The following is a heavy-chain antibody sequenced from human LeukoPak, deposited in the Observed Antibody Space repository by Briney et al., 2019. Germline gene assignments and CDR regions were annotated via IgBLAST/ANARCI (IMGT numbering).Heavy chain of an antibody. D-gene: IGHD3-10*01. Sequence: PSETLSLTCAVYGGSFSGYYWSWIRQPPGKGLEWIGEINHSGSTNYNPSLKSRVTISVDTSKNQFSLKLSSVTAADTAVYYCARVPPQLLWFGEVWFDPWGQGTLVTVSS. V-gene: IGHV4-34*01. J-gene: IGHJ5*02. CDR1: GGSFSGYY. CDR3: ARVPPQLLWFGEVWFDP. CDR2: INHSGST.